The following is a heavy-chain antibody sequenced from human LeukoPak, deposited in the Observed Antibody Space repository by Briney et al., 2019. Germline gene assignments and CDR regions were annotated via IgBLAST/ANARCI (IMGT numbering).Heavy chain of an antibody. J-gene: IGHJ4*02. D-gene: IGHD4-17*01. CDR3: TKLKDGDYVDY. CDR1: GFTFSSYA. Sequence: GGSLRLSCAVSGFTFSSYAMNWVRQAPGKGLEWVSTISGSGDSTYYADSVKGRFTISRDNSKNTLYLQMNSLRAEDTAVYYCTKLKDGDYVDYWGQGTLVTVSS. CDR2: ISGSGDST. V-gene: IGHV3-23*01.